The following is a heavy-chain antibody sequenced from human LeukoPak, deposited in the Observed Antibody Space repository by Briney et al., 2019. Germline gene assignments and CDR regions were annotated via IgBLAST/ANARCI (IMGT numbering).Heavy chain of an antibody. CDR2: ISSSSSYI. Sequence: GGSLRLSCAASGFTFSSYSMNWVRQAPGKGLEWVSSISSSSSYIYYADSVKGRFTISRDNAKSSLYLHMNSLRAEDTAVYYCARTDSGSYYVPFDSWGQGTLVTVSS. D-gene: IGHD1-26*01. V-gene: IGHV3-21*01. J-gene: IGHJ4*02. CDR1: GFTFSSYS. CDR3: ARTDSGSYYVPFDS.